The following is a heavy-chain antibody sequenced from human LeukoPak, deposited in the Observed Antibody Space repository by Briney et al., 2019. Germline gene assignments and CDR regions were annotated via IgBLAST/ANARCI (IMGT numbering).Heavy chain of an antibody. J-gene: IGHJ4*02. Sequence: ASVKVSCKASGYTFTSYAMNWVRQAPGQGLEWMGWISAYNGNTNYAQKLQGRVTITRDTSASTAYMELSSLRSEDTAVYYCARDPYIAVASFDYWGQGTLVTVSS. V-gene: IGHV1-3*01. CDR1: GYTFTSYA. CDR3: ARDPYIAVASFDY. D-gene: IGHD6-19*01. CDR2: ISAYNGNT.